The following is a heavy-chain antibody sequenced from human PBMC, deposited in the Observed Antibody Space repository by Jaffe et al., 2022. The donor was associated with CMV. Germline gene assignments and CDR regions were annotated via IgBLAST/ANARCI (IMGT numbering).Heavy chain of an antibody. Sequence: QVQLQQWGAGLLKPSETLSLTCAVYGGSFSGYYWSWIRQPPGKGLEWIGEINHSGSTNYNPSLKSRVTISVDTSKNQFSLKLSSVTAADTAVYYCARGYCTNGVCHNYGTNYYMDVWGKGTTVTVSS. CDR3: ARGYCTNGVCHNYGTNYYMDV. J-gene: IGHJ6*03. CDR2: INHSGST. D-gene: IGHD2-8*01. CDR1: GGSFSGYY. V-gene: IGHV4-34*01.